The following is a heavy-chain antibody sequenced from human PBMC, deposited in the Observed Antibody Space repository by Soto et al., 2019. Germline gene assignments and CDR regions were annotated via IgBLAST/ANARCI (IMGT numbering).Heavy chain of an antibody. CDR2: ISAYNGNT. D-gene: IGHD1-26*01. Sequence: QVQLVQSGAEVKKPGASVKVSCKASGYTFTSYGISWVRQAPGQGLEWMGWISAYNGNTNYAQKLQGRVTMTTDTSTSTAYVELRSLRSDDTAVYYCARDKSFSGGPPTHFGYWGQGTLVTVSS. V-gene: IGHV1-18*01. J-gene: IGHJ4*02. CDR3: ARDKSFSGGPPTHFGY. CDR1: GYTFTSYG.